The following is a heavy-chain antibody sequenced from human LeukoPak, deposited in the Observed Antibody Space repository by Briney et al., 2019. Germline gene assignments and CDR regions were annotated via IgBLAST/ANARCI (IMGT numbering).Heavy chain of an antibody. CDR3: AREGGYSGIYGY. CDR2: INTDGSST. V-gene: IGHV3-74*01. D-gene: IGHD1-26*01. CDR1: GFTFSSYW. J-gene: IGHJ4*02. Sequence: GGSLRLSCAASGFTFSSYWMHWVRQAPGKGLVWVSRINTDGSSTSYADSVKGRFTISRDNAKNTLYLQMNSLRAEDTAVYYCAREGGYSGIYGYWGQGTLVTVSS.